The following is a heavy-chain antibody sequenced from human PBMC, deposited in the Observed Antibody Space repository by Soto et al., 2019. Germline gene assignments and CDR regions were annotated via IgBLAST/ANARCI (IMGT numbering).Heavy chain of an antibody. J-gene: IGHJ4*02. CDR2: IKQDGSEK. Sequence: GGSLRLSCAASGFTFGSYWMSWVRQAPGKGLEWVANIKQDGSEKYYVDSLKGRFTISRDNAKNSLYLQMNSLRAEDTAVYYCARDYWAVGATQADYWGQGTLVTVSS. CDR3: ARDYWAVGATQADY. V-gene: IGHV3-7*03. CDR1: GFTFGSYW. D-gene: IGHD1-26*01.